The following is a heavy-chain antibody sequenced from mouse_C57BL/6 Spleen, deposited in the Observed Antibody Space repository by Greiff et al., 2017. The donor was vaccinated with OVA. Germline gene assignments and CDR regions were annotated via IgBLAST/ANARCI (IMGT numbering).Heavy chain of an antibody. J-gene: IGHJ1*03. CDR3: ARSYYSNYEWYFDV. CDR1: GYAFPISL. V-gene: IGHV1-54*01. D-gene: IGHD2-5*01. CDR2: INPGSGGT. Sequence: VPLHQSGAELVRPGSSVQVSFTASGYAFPISLLSWVQQRPGPGLSWIGVINPGSGGTSYNEKFKGKAPLTADKSSSTAYMQLSSLTSEDSAVYFCARSYYSNYEWYFDVWGTGTTVTVSS.